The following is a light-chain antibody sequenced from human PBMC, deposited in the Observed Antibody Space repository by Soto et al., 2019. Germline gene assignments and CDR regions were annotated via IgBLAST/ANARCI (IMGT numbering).Light chain of an antibody. CDR2: DDN. V-gene: IGLV1-51*01. CDR1: SSNIGNNF. Sequence: QSVLTQPPSVSATPGQKVTISCSGSSSNIGNNFVSWYQQLPGTAPKLLIYDDNLRPSGIPDRFSGSKSGTSATLGITGLQTGDEADYFCGTWDSDLTSVTFGGGTQLTVL. J-gene: IGLJ2*01. CDR3: GTWDSDLTSVT.